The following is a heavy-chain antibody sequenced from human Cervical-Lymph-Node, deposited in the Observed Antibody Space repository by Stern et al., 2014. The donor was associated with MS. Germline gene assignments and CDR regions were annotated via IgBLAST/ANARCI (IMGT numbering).Heavy chain of an antibody. V-gene: IGHV4-31*03. CDR3: ARAKDSPAHAFDM. CDR1: GGSISSGGYY. D-gene: IGHD3-22*01. CDR2: IYYSGST. Sequence: VQLVESGPGLMKPSQTLSLTCTVSGGSISSGGYYWTWIRQHPGKGLEWIGYIYYSGSTYYNPSLKSRVTISVDTSKDQFSLKLSSVTAADTAVYYCARAKDSPAHAFDMWGQGTMVTVSS. J-gene: IGHJ3*02.